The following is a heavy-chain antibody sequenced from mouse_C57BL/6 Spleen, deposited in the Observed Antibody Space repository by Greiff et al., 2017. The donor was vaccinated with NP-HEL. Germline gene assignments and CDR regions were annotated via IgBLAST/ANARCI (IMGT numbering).Heavy chain of an antibody. V-gene: IGHV5-17*01. CDR3: DRRWYFDV. CDR1: GFTFSDYG. CDR2: ISSGSSTI. J-gene: IGHJ1*03. Sequence: VQLKESGGGLVKPGVSLKLSCAASGFTFSDYGMHWVRQAPEKGLEWVAYISSGSSTIYYADTVKGRITISRDNAKNTLFLQMTSLRSEDTAMYYCDRRWYFDVWGTGTTVTVSA.